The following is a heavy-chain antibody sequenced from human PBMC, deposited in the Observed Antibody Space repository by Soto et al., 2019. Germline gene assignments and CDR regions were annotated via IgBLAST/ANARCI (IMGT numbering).Heavy chain of an antibody. CDR3: ARRVAVTSIPQVSYYYYGLDV. CDR1: GGPFNSYA. V-gene: IGHV1-69*01. Sequence: QVQLVQSGAEVKKPESSVKVSCKASGGPFNSYAIAWVRQAPGQGLEWMGGIIPLFGTTNYAQKFQGRVTITADESTTKAFMELSSLRSEDTAVYYCARRVAVTSIPQVSYYYYGLDVWGQGTTVTVSS. CDR2: IIPLFGTT. J-gene: IGHJ6*02. D-gene: IGHD2-21*02.